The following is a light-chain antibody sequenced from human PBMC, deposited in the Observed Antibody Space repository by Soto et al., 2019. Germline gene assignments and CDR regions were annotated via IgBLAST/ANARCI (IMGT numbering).Light chain of an antibody. J-gene: IGKJ5*01. CDR2: WAS. V-gene: IGKV4-1*01. CDR3: QQYYSTLIT. CDR1: QSVLYGSNNKNY. Sequence: DIVMTQSPDSLAVSLGERATINCKASQSVLYGSNNKNYLAWYKQNQGQPPKLLISWASTRESGVPARFSGSGSGTNLTITISSLQAEDVEVYDGQQYYSTLITFGQGTRLEIK.